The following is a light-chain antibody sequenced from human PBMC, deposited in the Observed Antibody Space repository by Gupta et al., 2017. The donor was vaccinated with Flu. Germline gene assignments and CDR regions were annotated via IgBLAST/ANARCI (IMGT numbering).Light chain of an antibody. CDR3: QQYDIRTRT. J-gene: IGKJ2*01. Sequence: VSQSLDRSYLAWYQQKPCQASRLLIYAAIIRATGIPDRFSGLGSGTDFSPSISRLEPEASAVYLCQQYDIRTRTFGQGTKLDSK. CDR1: QSLDRSY. CDR2: AAI. V-gene: IGKV3-20*01.